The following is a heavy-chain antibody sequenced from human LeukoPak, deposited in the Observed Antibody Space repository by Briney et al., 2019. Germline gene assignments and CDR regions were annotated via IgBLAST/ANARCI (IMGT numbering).Heavy chain of an antibody. CDR3: AKDELRYFDWLLSPSFDY. J-gene: IGHJ4*02. CDR1: GFTFDDYA. D-gene: IGHD3-9*01. Sequence: GRSLRLSCAASGFTFDDYAMHWVRQAPGKGLEWVSAISWNSGSIGYADSVKGRFTIFRDNAKNSLYLQMSSLRAEDTALYYCAKDELRYFDWLLSPSFDYWGQGTLVTVSS. CDR2: ISWNSGSI. V-gene: IGHV3-9*01.